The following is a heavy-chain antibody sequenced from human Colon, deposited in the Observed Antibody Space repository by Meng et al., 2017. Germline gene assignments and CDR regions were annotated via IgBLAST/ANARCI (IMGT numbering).Heavy chain of an antibody. CDR3: VRGNIDWYLDY. D-gene: IGHD3-9*01. J-gene: IGHJ4*02. Sequence: VESGGGVVQPGRSLRLSCAASGFTFSAYRMYWVRQAPGKGLEWVGVTLPDGSQNYYADSVKGRFTISRENSKNTLFLQMDSLRTEDTAVYYCVRGNIDWYLDYWGQGTLVTVSS. CDR1: GFTFSAYR. CDR2: TLPDGSQN. V-gene: IGHV3-30*03.